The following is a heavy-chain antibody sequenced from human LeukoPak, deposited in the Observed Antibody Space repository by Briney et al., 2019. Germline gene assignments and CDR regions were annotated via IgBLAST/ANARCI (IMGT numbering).Heavy chain of an antibody. D-gene: IGHD6-13*01. V-gene: IGHV1-2*02. CDR1: GYTFTGYY. Sequence: ASVKVSCKASGYTFTGYYMHWVRQAPGQGLEWMGWINPNSGGTNYAQKFQGRVTMTRDTSISTAYMELSRLRSDDTAVYYWARGAKKQQLVLGHWGQGTLVTVSS. CDR3: ARGAKKQQLVLGH. J-gene: IGHJ4*02. CDR2: INPNSGGT.